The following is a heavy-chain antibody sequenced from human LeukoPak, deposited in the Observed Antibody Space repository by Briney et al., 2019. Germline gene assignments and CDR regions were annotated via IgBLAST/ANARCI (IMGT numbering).Heavy chain of an antibody. Sequence: GGSLRLSCAASGFTFSNYAMSWVRQAPGKGLEWVANINQDGSERYLADSLKGRFTVSRDNAKKSLYLEMKSLRAGDTAVYYCARVMAARSFYFDHWGQGTLVTVSS. V-gene: IGHV3-7*01. CDR2: INQDGSER. J-gene: IGHJ4*02. CDR3: ARVMAARSFYFDH. CDR1: GFTFSNYA. D-gene: IGHD3-16*02.